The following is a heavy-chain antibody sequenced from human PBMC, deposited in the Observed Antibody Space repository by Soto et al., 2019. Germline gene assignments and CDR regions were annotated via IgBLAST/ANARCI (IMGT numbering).Heavy chain of an antibody. V-gene: IGHV1-8*01. CDR1: GYTFTRYD. D-gene: IGHD6-13*01. Sequence: QVQLVQSGAEVKKPGASVKVSCKASGYTFTRYDINWVRQATGQGLEWMGWMNPNSGNTGYAQKFQGRVTMTRNTPISTAYMELSSLRSEDTAVDYCASAAAAGNWFDPWGQGTLVTVSS. CDR3: ASAAAAGNWFDP. J-gene: IGHJ5*02. CDR2: MNPNSGNT.